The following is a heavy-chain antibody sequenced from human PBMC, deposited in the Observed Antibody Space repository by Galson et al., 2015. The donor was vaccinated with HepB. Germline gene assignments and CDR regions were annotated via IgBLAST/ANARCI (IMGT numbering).Heavy chain of an antibody. CDR1: GFTFDDYG. J-gene: IGHJ1*01. CDR3: AKDRYYYGSGSPNEYFQH. D-gene: IGHD3-10*01. CDR2: INWNGGST. Sequence: SLRLSCAASGFTFDDYGMSWVRQAPGKGLEWVSGINWNGGSTGYADSVKGRFTISRDNAKNTLYLQMNSLRAEDTAVYYCAKDRYYYGSGSPNEYFQHWGQGTLVTVSS. V-gene: IGHV3-20*04.